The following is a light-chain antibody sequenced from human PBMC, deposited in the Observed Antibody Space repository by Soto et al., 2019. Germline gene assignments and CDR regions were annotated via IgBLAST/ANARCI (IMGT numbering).Light chain of an antibody. J-gene: IGKJ4*01. V-gene: IGKV1-39*01. Sequence: DIQMTQSPSSLSASVGDRVTITCRASQTISTYLNWYQQHPGKAPRLLIYTASNLESGVPSRFSGSGSGTDFTLTISSLQPEDFATYYCQQSYGLPPVTVGGGTKVDIK. CDR1: QTISTY. CDR3: QQSYGLPPVT. CDR2: TAS.